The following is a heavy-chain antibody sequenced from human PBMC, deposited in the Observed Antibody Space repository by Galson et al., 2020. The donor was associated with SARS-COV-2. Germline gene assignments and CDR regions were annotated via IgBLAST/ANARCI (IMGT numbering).Heavy chain of an antibody. CDR1: GYTFTSYY. Sequence: HGESLKISCSGSGYTFTSYYITWVRQMPGKGLEWMGRIDPSDSYSNYSPSFQGHVTMSVDKSISTAYLQWSALKASDTAMYYCAARASLTAPEACDIWGQGTMGTGSA. V-gene: IGHV5-10-1*01. CDR2: IDPSDSYS. J-gene: IGHJ3*02. D-gene: IGHD2-21*02. CDR3: AARASLTAPEACDI.